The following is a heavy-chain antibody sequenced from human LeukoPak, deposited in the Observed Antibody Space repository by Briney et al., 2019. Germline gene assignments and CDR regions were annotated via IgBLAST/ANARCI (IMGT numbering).Heavy chain of an antibody. CDR2: ISSSSSYI. J-gene: IGHJ4*02. CDR3: ARDETTVTPRLFGY. CDR1: GFTFSSYS. Sequence: KPGGSLRLSCAASGFTFSSYSMNWVRQAPGKGLEWVSSISSSSSYIYYADSVKGRFTISRDNAKNSLYLQMNSLRAEDTAVYYCARDETTVTPRLFGYWGQGTLVTVSS. V-gene: IGHV3-21*01. D-gene: IGHD4-17*01.